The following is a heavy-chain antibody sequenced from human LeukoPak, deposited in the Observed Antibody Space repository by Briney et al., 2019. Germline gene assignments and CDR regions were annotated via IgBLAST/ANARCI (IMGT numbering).Heavy chain of an antibody. CDR3: ARDSIAGYSLSW. J-gene: IGHJ4*02. CDR1: GGFIINGKW. V-gene: IGHV4/OR15-8*01. D-gene: IGHD3-9*01. Sequence: SETLSLTCGVSGGFIINGKWWSWVRQPPGKGLEWIGEISHSGSPNYNPSLKGRLTISVDTAKNQFSLKLSPVTAADTAVYYCARDSIAGYSLSWWGQGTLVTVSS. CDR2: ISHSGSP.